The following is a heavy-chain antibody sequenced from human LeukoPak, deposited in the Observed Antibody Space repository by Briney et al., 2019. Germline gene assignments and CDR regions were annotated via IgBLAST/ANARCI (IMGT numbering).Heavy chain of an antibody. D-gene: IGHD1-26*01. Sequence: SETLSLTRTVSGGSISSYYWGWIGQPPGKGLEWIGSIYYSGSTYYNPSLKSRVTISVDTSKNQFSLKLSSVTAADTAVYYCARVGATRYFDYWGQGTLVTVSS. V-gene: IGHV4-39*07. J-gene: IGHJ4*02. CDR3: ARVGATRYFDY. CDR1: GGSISSYY. CDR2: IYYSGST.